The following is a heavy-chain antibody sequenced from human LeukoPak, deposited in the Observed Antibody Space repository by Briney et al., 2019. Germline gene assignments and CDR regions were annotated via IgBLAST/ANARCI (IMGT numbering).Heavy chain of an antibody. CDR3: ARDVSGTTVTTNYYYYGMDV. CDR2: INPNSGGT. Sequence: ASVKVSCKASGYTFTGYYMHWVRQAPGQGLEWMGWINPNSGGTNYAQKFQGWVTMTRDTSISTAYMELSRPRSDDTAVYYCARDVSGTTVTTNYYYYGMDVWGQGTTVTVSS. CDR1: GYTFTGYY. V-gene: IGHV1-2*04. J-gene: IGHJ6*02. D-gene: IGHD4-17*01.